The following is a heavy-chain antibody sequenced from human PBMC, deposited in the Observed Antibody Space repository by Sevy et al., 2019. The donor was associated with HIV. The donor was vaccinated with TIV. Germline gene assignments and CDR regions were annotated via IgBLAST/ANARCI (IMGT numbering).Heavy chain of an antibody. D-gene: IGHD3-3*01. J-gene: IGHJ4*02. CDR3: TTDLPYYDFWSGYYHFDY. V-gene: IGHV3-15*01. CDR1: GFTFSNAW. Sequence: GGSLRLSCAASGFTFSNAWMSWVRQAPGKGLEWVGRIKSKTDGGTTDYAAPVKGRFTISRDDSKNKLYLQMNSLKTEDPAVYYCTTDLPYYDFWSGYYHFDYWGQGTLVTVSS. CDR2: IKSKTDGGTT.